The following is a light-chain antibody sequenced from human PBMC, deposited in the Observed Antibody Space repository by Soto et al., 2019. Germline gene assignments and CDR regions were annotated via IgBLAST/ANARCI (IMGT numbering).Light chain of an antibody. J-gene: IGKJ1*01. CDR2: LAS. V-gene: IGKV4-1*01. CDR3: QQSLNTPQT. Sequence: DIVMTQSPDSLAVSLGERATINCKPSRSVLYSPNNKNYLAWYQQKPGRPPKLLIYLASTRESGVPDRFSGSGSGTDFTLTISSLQAEDVAVYYCQQSLNTPQTFGQGTNVEIK. CDR1: RSVLYSPNNKNY.